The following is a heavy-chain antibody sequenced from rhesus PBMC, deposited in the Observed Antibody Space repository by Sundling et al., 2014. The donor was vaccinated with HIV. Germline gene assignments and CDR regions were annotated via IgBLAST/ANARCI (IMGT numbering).Heavy chain of an antibody. CDR3: AVSLVLLAPFDY. D-gene: IGHD2-2*01. Sequence: QVKLQQWGEGLVKPSETLSLTCAVYGGSISGYYYWSWIRQPPGKGLEWIGYIYGNSASTNYNPSLKNRVTISKDTSKNQFSLKLSSVTAADTAVYYCAVSLVLLAPFDYWGQGVLVTVSS. CDR2: IYGNSAST. CDR1: GGSISGYYY. V-gene: IGHV4-73*01. J-gene: IGHJ4*01.